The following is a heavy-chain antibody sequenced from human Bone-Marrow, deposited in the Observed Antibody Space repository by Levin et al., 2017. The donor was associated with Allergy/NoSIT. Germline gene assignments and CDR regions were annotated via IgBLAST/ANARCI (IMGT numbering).Heavy chain of an antibody. CDR1: GFTFSDYY. Sequence: GGSLRLSCAASGFTFSDYYMSWIRQAPGKGLEWVSYISTSGNTIYYADSVKGRFTISRDNAKNSLFLQMNSLRAEGTAVYYCAGWRCCYYGMDVWRQGTTVTVSS. D-gene: IGHD2-8*02. CDR3: AGWRCCYYGMDV. J-gene: IGHJ6*02. CDR2: ISTSGNTI. V-gene: IGHV3-11*01.